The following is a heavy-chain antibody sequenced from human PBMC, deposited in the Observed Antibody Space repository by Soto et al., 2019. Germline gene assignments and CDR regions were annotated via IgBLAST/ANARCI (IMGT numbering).Heavy chain of an antibody. CDR3: ARDYRTFGGVIAMRY. Sequence: QVQLVESGGGVVQPGRSLRLSCAASGFTFSSYGMHWVRQTPGKGLEWVAVIWYDGSNKYYADSVKGRFTISRDNSKNTLYLQMNSLRAEDTAVYYCARDYRTFGGVIAMRYWGQGTLVTVSS. J-gene: IGHJ4*02. CDR2: IWYDGSNK. CDR1: GFTFSSYG. D-gene: IGHD3-16*02. V-gene: IGHV3-33*01.